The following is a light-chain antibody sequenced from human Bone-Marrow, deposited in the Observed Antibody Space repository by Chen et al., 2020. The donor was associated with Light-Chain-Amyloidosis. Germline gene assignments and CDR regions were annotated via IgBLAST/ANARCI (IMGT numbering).Light chain of an antibody. CDR1: QTISSNY. J-gene: IGKJ4*01. CDR2: GSS. Sequence: EIVLTQSPGTLSLSPGEGDNLSCRASQTISSNYLTWYQQKFGQAPRLLIYGSSSRATGIPDRFTGSGYGTDFTLTINRLEPEDFAMYYCQQYGTSPLTFGGGIKVEIK. V-gene: IGKV3-20*01. CDR3: QQYGTSPLT.